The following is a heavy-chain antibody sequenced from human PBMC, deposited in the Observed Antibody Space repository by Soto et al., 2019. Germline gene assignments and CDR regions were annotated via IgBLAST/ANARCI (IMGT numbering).Heavy chain of an antibody. V-gene: IGHV3-30*18. CDR1: GFTFSSYG. CDR2: ISYDGSNK. Sequence: PGGSLRLSCAASGFTFSSYGMHWVRQAPGKGLEWVAVISYDGSNKYYADSVKGRFTISRDNSKNTLYLQMNSLRAEDTAVYYCAKDPGIAAAGKAYYFDYWGQGTLVTVS. J-gene: IGHJ4*02. D-gene: IGHD6-13*01. CDR3: AKDPGIAAAGKAYYFDY.